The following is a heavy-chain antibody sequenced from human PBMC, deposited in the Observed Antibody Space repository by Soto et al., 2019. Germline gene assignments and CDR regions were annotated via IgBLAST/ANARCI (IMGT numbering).Heavy chain of an antibody. Sequence: SETLSLTCTVSGDSVTSGNYYWSWIRQPPGEGLEWIGYIYYSGNTNYSPSLKNRVTISLDTSKNQFSLNLNSVTAADTAVYYCARIPVDTYMIYWSDPWGQGTLVTVSS. CDR1: GDSVTSGNYY. CDR2: IYYSGNT. CDR3: ARIPVDTYMIYWSDP. J-gene: IGHJ5*01. V-gene: IGHV4-61*01. D-gene: IGHD5-18*01.